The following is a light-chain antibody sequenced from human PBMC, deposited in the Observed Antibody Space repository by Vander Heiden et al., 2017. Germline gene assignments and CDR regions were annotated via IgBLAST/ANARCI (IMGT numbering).Light chain of an antibody. CDR2: DDS. CDR3: SSYKNRTTLV. V-gene: IGLV2-14*01. J-gene: IGLJ2*01. CDR1: SSDDGGYNY. Sequence: SLPPPPSLSSSPGQPRVISSTGTSSDDGGYNYVSWYQQHPGKAPKLMIYDDSNRPSGVSNRFSGSKSGNTASLTITGLQAEDEADYYCSSYKNRTTLVFGGGTKLTVL.